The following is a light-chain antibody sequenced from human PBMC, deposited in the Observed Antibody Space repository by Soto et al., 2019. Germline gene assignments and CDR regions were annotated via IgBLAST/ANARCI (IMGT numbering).Light chain of an antibody. V-gene: IGKV4-1*01. Sequence: DIVMTQSPDSLAVSLGERATINCMSSQTVLANSNNMNYLAWYQQKPGQPPKLVIYWASTRESGVPERFSGSGSGTDFTLTISRLQPEDVAVYYCQQYFKSPWTFGQGTKVEIK. CDR3: QQYFKSPWT. CDR1: QTVLANSNNMNY. CDR2: WAS. J-gene: IGKJ1*01.